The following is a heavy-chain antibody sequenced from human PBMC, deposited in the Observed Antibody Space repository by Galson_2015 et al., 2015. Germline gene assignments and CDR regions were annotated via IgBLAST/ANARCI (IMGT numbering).Heavy chain of an antibody. CDR3: AKAGYYDILTGYSPYFDY. CDR1: GFTFSSYG. Sequence: SLRLSCAASGFTFSSYGMHWVRQAPGKGLEWVAVISYDGSNKYYADSVKGRFTISRDNSKNTLYLQMNSLRAEDTAVYYCAKAGYYDILTGYSPYFDYWGQGTLVTVSS. J-gene: IGHJ4*02. CDR2: ISYDGSNK. V-gene: IGHV3-30*18. D-gene: IGHD3-9*01.